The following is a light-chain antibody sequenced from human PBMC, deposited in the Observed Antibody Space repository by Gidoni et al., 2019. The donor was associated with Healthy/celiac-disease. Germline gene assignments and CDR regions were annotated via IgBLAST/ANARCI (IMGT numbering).Light chain of an antibody. CDR1: QSISSW. J-gene: IGKJ1*01. CDR2: KAS. CDR3: QQYNSYWT. Sequence: DIQMTQSPSNPSASVGDRVTITCRASQSISSWLAWYQQKPGKASKLLIYKASSLESGVPSRFSGSGSGTEFTLTISSLQPDDFATYYGQQYNSYWTFGQGTKVEIK. V-gene: IGKV1-5*03.